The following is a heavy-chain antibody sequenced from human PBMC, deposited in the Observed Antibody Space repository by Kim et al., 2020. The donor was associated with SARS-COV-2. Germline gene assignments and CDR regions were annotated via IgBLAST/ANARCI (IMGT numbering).Heavy chain of an antibody. CDR2: GST. D-gene: IGHD5-18*01. J-gene: IGHJ4*02. CDR3: ARGIQLWDY. Sequence: GSTYYNPPLKSRVTILVDTSKNQFSLERSSVTAAGTAGYYCARGIQLWDYWGQGTLVTVSS. V-gene: IGHV4-31*02.